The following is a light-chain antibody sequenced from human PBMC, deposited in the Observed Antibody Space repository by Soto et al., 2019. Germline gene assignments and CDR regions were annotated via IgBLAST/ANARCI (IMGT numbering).Light chain of an antibody. CDR2: DVN. V-gene: IGLV2-11*01. J-gene: IGLJ2*01. CDR1: ISDVGTYNY. CDR3: CSYAGGYTHVV. Sequence: QSVLTQPRSVSGSPGQSVTISCTGTISDVGTYNYVSWYQQHPGKAPKLMIYDVNKRPSGVPDRLSGSKSGKTASLTISGLQAEDEADYYCCSYAGGYTHVVFGGGTQLTVL.